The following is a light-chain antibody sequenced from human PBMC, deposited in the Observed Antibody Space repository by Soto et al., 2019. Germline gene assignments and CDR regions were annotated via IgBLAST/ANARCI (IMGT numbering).Light chain of an antibody. CDR3: MLYRGSGTYV. Sequence: QAVVTQEPSLSVSPGGTVTLTCGLSSGSVSTNYYPSWYQQTPGQAPRTLIYSTNTRSSGVPDRFSGSILGNKAALTITGAQADDDSDYYCMLYRGSGTYVFGIGTKVTVL. V-gene: IGLV8-61*01. J-gene: IGLJ1*01. CDR2: STN. CDR1: SGSVSTNYY.